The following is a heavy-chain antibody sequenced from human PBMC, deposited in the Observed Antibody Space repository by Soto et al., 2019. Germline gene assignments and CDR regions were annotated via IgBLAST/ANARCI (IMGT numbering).Heavy chain of an antibody. CDR1: GFTFSSYA. CDR2: ISGSGGST. D-gene: IGHD3-10*01. J-gene: IGHJ4*02. V-gene: IGHV3-23*01. Sequence: EVQLLESGGGLVQPGGSLRLSCAASGFTFSSYAMSWVRQAPGKGLEWVSAISGSGGSTYYADSVKGRFTISRDNSKNTLYLQMNSLRAGDTAEYYCAKAARGSGSYSIWFDYWGQGTLVTVSS. CDR3: AKAARGSGSYSIWFDY.